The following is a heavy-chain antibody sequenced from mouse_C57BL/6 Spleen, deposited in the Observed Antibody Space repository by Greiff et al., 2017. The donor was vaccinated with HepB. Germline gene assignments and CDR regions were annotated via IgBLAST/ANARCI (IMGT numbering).Heavy chain of an antibody. J-gene: IGHJ4*01. CDR2: IDPSDSYT. CDR1: GYTFTSYW. Sequence: QVQLQQPGAELVRPGTSVKLSCKASGYTFTSYWMHWVKQRPGQGLEWIGVIDPSDSYTNYNQKFKGKATLTVDTSSSTAYMQLSSLTSEDSAVYYCARWAYGYPYAMDYWGQGTSVTVSS. D-gene: IGHD2-2*01. CDR3: ARWAYGYPYAMDY. V-gene: IGHV1-59*01.